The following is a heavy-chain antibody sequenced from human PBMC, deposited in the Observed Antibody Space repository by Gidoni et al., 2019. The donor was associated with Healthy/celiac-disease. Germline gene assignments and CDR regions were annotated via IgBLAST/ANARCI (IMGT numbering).Heavy chain of an antibody. J-gene: IGHJ5*02. V-gene: IGHV3-48*04. CDR1: GFTFRTYS. Sequence: EVQLVESGGGFVQPGGSLRLSCAASGFTFRTYSMNWVRQAPGKGLEWVSYSSSTSSTIDYADSVRGRFTISRDNAKNSLDLQMNSLRAEDTAVYYCTRDRRNWLDPWGQGTLVTVSS. CDR3: TRDRRNWLDP. CDR2: SSSTSSTI.